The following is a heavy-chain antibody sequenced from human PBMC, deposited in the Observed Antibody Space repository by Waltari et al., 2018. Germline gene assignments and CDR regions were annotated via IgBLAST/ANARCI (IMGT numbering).Heavy chain of an antibody. Sequence: EVQLVESGGDWVQPGRSLRLSCAASGFTFDDYAMHCVRQAPGKGLEWVSGINWNSGSIGYGDSVKGRFTISRDNARNSLYLQMNSLTTEDMALYYCVKKNDEVYDRNGLVYDAFDMWGQGTMVTVSS. D-gene: IGHD3-22*01. V-gene: IGHV3-9*03. CDR3: VKKNDEVYDRNGLVYDAFDM. CDR2: INWNSGSI. J-gene: IGHJ3*02. CDR1: GFTFDDYA.